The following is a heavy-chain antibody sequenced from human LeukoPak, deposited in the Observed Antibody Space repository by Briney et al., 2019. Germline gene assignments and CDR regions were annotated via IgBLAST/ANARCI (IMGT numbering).Heavy chain of an antibody. V-gene: IGHV4-59*01. CDR1: GGSISSYY. D-gene: IGHD5-18*01. J-gene: IGHJ4*02. Sequence: SETLSLTCTVSGGSISSYYWSWIRQPPGKGLEWIGYIYYSGSTNYNPSLKSRVTISVDTSKNQFSLKLSSVTAADTAVYYCARAHGYSYGVFDYWGQGTLVTVSS. CDR3: ARAHGYSYGVFDY. CDR2: IYYSGST.